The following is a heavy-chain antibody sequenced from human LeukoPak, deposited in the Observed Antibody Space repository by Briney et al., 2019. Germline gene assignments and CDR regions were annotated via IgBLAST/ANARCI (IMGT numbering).Heavy chain of an antibody. Sequence: PGRSLRLSCAASGFTFSSYAMHWVRQAPGKGLEWVAVISYDGSNKYYADSVKGRFTISRDNSKNTLYLQMNSLRAEDTAVYYCARDRAYYDSSGYNPRLDSWGQGTPVTVSS. J-gene: IGHJ4*02. CDR1: GFTFSSYA. D-gene: IGHD3-22*01. V-gene: IGHV3-30*04. CDR3: ARDRAYYDSSGYNPRLDS. CDR2: ISYDGSNK.